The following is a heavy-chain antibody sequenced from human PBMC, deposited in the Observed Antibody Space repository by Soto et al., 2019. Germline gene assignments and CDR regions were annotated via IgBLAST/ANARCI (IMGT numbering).Heavy chain of an antibody. CDR3: ARDGYDYVWGSYRPDPYYFDY. J-gene: IGHJ4*02. D-gene: IGHD3-16*01. Sequence: PSETLSLTCTVSGGSISSYYWSWIRQPPGKGLEWIGYIYYSGSTNYNPSLKSRVTISVDTSKNQFSLKLSSVTAADTAVYYCARDGYDYVWGSYRPDPYYFDYWGQGTLVTVSS. CDR2: IYYSGST. CDR1: GGSISSYY. V-gene: IGHV4-59*01.